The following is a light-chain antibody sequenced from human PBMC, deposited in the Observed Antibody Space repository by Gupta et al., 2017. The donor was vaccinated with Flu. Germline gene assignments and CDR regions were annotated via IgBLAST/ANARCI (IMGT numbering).Light chain of an antibody. CDR3: SSYTSSSSVV. CDR2: EVS. Sequence: QSALTQPAAASGSPGQSTTIPCPGTGTDVGGYNYVSWYQQHPGTAPKLMIYEVSNRPSGVSNRFSGSKSGNTASLTISGLQAEDEADYYCSSYTSSSSVVFGGGTKLTVL. J-gene: IGLJ2*01. CDR1: GTDVGGYNY. V-gene: IGLV2-14*01.